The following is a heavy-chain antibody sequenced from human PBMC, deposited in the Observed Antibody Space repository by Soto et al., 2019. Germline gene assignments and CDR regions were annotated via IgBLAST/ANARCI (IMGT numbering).Heavy chain of an antibody. D-gene: IGHD1-26*01. J-gene: IGHJ4*02. CDR1: GYTFTSYY. CDR2: INPSGGST. V-gene: IGHV1-46*01. Sequence: ASVKVSCKASGYTFTSYYMHWVRQAPGQGLEWMGIINPSGGSTSYAQKFQGRVTMTRDTSTSTVYMELSSLRSEDTAVYYCARAPADSGSPYYFDYWGQGTLVTVSS. CDR3: ARAPADSGSPYYFDY.